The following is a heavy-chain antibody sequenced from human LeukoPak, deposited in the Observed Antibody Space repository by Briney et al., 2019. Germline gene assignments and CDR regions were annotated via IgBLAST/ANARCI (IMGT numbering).Heavy chain of an antibody. J-gene: IGHJ4*02. V-gene: IGHV3-30-3*01. D-gene: IGHD3-10*01. CDR1: GFTFRNYV. CDR3: AREGYYGSGSPPSLYFDY. CDR2: TSSDLNVK. Sequence: GGSLGLSCAASGFTFRNYVIHWVRQAPGKGLEWVAVTSSDLNVKLYADSVKGRLTISRDNSRSTLYLQMNSLRPEDTAIYYCAREGYYGSGSPPSLYFDYWGQGTLVTVSS.